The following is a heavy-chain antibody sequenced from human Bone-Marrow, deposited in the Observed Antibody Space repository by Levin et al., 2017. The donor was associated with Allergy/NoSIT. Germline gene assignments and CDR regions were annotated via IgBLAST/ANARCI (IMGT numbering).Heavy chain of an antibody. J-gene: IGHJ4*02. CDR1: GDSISDYY. Sequence: PSETLSLTCTVSGDSISDYYWAWIRQPPGKGLEWIGFMYHSGTTNSNPSLKSRVTMSMDTSRNQLSLKLTSVSAADSAMYYCARDVGIASAGPFDFWGQGALVTVSS. CDR3: ARDVGIASAGPFDF. V-gene: IGHV4-59*01. CDR2: MYHSGTT. D-gene: IGHD6-13*01.